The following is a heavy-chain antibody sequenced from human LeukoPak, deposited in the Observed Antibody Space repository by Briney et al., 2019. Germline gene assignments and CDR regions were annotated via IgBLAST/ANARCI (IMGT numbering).Heavy chain of an antibody. CDR2: INWNGGST. Sequence: GGSLRLSCAASGFTFDDYGMSWVRQAPGKGLEWVSGINWNGGSTGYADSVKGRFTISRDNAKNSLYLQMNSLRAEDTALYYCARGAYCSSTGCYKNYYYYMDVWGKGTTVTVSS. J-gene: IGHJ6*03. CDR3: ARGAYCSSTGCYKNYYYYMDV. V-gene: IGHV3-20*04. D-gene: IGHD2-2*02. CDR1: GFTFDDYG.